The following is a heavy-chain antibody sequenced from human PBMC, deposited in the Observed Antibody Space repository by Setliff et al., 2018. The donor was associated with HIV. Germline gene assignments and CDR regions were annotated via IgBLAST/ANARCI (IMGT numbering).Heavy chain of an antibody. CDR1: GGSIKSSSDY. D-gene: IGHD3-22*01. J-gene: IGHJ4*02. CDR3: ARHSGLGGYYSPFDY. Sequence: SETLSLTCTVSGGSIKSSSDYWGWIRQPPGKGLEWIGTIYYSGSTYCNPSLKSRVTISVDTSKNQFSLKLSSVTAADTTVYYCARHSGLGGYYSPFDYWGPGTLVTVSS. CDR2: IYYSGST. V-gene: IGHV4-39*01.